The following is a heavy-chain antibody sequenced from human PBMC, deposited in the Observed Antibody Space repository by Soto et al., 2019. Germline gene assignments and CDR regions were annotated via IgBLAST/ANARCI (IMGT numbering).Heavy chain of an antibody. J-gene: IGHJ4*02. V-gene: IGHV4-4*02. Sequence: QVQLQESGPGLVKPSETLSLTCSVSGDSISSNNWWSWVRQSPGKGLEWIGEIYQSGTTNYNPSLKSRGTMSVDTSKNQCSLNLRSVTAADAAVYYCARDESGSPGAADYWGQGTLVTVSS. CDR3: ARDESGSPGAADY. CDR1: GDSISSNNW. CDR2: IYQSGTT. D-gene: IGHD1-26*01.